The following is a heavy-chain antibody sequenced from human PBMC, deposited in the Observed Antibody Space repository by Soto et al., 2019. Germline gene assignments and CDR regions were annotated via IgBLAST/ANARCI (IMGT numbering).Heavy chain of an antibody. CDR1: GFTFSSYW. CDR3: ARSVKQDPRDDDAFDI. Sequence: EVQLVESGGGLVQPGGSLRLSCAASGFTFSSYWMHWVRQAPGKGLVWVSRINSDGSSTSYADSVKGRFTISRDNAKNTLYLQMNSLRAEDTAVYYCARSVKQDPRDDDAFDIWGQGTMVTVSS. J-gene: IGHJ3*02. D-gene: IGHD2-15*01. V-gene: IGHV3-74*01. CDR2: INSDGSST.